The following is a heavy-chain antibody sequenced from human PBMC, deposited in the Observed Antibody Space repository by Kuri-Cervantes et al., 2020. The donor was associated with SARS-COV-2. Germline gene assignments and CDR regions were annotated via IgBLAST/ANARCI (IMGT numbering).Heavy chain of an antibody. Sequence: SETLSLTCTVSGASFSSSYFFGGWIRQPPGKGLEWIASISYTGSTYYNPSLKSRVTISVDTSRNQFSLKLSPVTAADTAVYYCARGTNIAAAGTLDYWGQGTMVTVSS. D-gene: IGHD6-13*01. CDR3: ARGTNIAAAGTLDY. J-gene: IGHJ4*02. CDR2: ISYTGST. V-gene: IGHV4-39*07. CDR1: GASFSSSYFF.